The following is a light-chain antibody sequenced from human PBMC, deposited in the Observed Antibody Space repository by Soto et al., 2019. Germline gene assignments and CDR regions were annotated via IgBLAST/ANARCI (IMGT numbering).Light chain of an antibody. Sequence: QSALTQPASVSGSPGQSITISCTGTSSDLGGYNFVSWYQHHPGKAPKLMIYEVSNRPSGVSNRFSGSKSGNTASLTISGLQAEDEADYYCSSYRSSRTVIFGGGTKLT. CDR3: SSYRSSRTVI. CDR2: EVS. J-gene: IGLJ2*01. CDR1: SSDLGGYNF. V-gene: IGLV2-14*01.